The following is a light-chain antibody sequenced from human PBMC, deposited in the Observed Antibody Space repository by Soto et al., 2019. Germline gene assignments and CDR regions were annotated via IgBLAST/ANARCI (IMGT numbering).Light chain of an antibody. Sequence: QSALTQPAAVSGSPGQSITISCIGTSSDVGTYKFVSWFQVHPGETPKLIIYEGSKRPSGVSNRFSGSKSGDTASLTISGLRAGDEADYYCGSWDRSLRGWVFGGGTKVTVL. J-gene: IGLJ3*02. CDR2: EGS. V-gene: IGLV2-23*01. CDR3: GSWDRSLRGWV. CDR1: SSDVGTYKF.